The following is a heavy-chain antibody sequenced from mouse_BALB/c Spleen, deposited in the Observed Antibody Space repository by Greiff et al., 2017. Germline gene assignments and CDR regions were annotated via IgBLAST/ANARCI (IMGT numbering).Heavy chain of an antibody. CDR3: ARYTTVPYYYAMDY. D-gene: IGHD1-1*01. Sequence: QVQLQQSGAELVRPGTSVKVSCKASGYAFTNYLIEWVKQRPGQGLEWIGVINPGSGGTNYNEKFKGKATLTADKSSSTAYMQLSSLTSDDSAVYFCARYTTVPYYYAMDYWGQGTSVTVSS. V-gene: IGHV1-54*01. CDR2: INPGSGGT. J-gene: IGHJ4*01. CDR1: GYAFTNYL.